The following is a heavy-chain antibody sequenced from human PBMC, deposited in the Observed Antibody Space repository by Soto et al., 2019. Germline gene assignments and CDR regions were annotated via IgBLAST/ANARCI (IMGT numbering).Heavy chain of an antibody. V-gene: IGHV3-30*18. Sequence: QVQLVESGGGVVQPGRSLRLSCAASGFTFSSYGMHWVRQAPGKGLEWVAVISYDGRNKYYADSVKGRFTISRDNSKNTLYLQMNSLRAEDTAVYYCAKERSSGWYWFDPWGQGTLVTVSS. D-gene: IGHD6-19*01. J-gene: IGHJ5*02. CDR3: AKERSSGWYWFDP. CDR1: GFTFSSYG. CDR2: ISYDGRNK.